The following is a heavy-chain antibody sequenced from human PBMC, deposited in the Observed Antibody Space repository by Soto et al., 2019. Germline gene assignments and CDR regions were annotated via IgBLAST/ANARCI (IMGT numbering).Heavy chain of an antibody. CDR3: AREVTSSSPPRWSQYYYYGMDV. J-gene: IGHJ6*04. CDR2: IDYSGST. Sequence: QVQLQESGPGLVKPSQTLSLTCTVSVGSISSGGYYWSGIRQHPGKGLEWIGDIDYSGSTYYYPSLKSRVTISVDTSNTQFTLKLRSVTAADTAVYYFAREVTSSSPPRWSQYYYYGMDVWGEGKTVTVSS. V-gene: IGHV4-31*03. CDR1: VGSISSGGYY. D-gene: IGHD6-6*01.